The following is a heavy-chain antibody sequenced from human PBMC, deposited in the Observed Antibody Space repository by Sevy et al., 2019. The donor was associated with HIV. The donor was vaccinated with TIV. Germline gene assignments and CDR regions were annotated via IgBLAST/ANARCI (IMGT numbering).Heavy chain of an antibody. J-gene: IGHJ4*02. CDR2: ISGRGGST. Sequence: GGSLRLSCAASGFTFSSYAMSWVRQAPGKGLEWVSTISGRGGSTYYADSVKGWFTITRDNSKNTLYLQMNTLSAEDTDVYYGAKDFRTDLNRVEPAARLGYWGQGTLVTVSS. CDR1: GFTFSSYA. D-gene: IGHD2-2*01. V-gene: IGHV3-23*01. CDR3: AKDFRTDLNRVEPAARLGY.